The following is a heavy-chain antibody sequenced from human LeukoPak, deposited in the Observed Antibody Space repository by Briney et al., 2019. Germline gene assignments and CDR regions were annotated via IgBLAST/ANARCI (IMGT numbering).Heavy chain of an antibody. J-gene: IGHJ6*02. V-gene: IGHV4-39*07. CDR1: GGSVSSSSYY. D-gene: IGHD4-23*01. CDR2: IYYSGST. CDR3: ASQQGTVGTDYYYYGMDV. Sequence: KTSETLSLTCTVSGGSVSSSSYYWGWIRQPPGKGLEWIGSIYYSGSTYYNPSLKSRVTISVDKSKNQFSLKLSSVTAADTAVYYCASQQGTVGTDYYYYGMDVWGQGTTVTVSS.